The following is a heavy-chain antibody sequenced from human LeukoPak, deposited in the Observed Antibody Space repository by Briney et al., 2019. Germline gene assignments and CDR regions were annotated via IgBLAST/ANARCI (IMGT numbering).Heavy chain of an antibody. CDR2: MNTNTFI. J-gene: IGHJ3*02. CDR3: ARVYTDNGDYRDAFDI. Sequence: GGSLRLSCVASVFSFSSYSMIWVRQAPGKGLEWVSSMNTNTFIYYANSVKGRFTISRDNAKNSLYLQTNSLRAEDTAVYYCARVYTDNGDYRDAFDIWGQETMVTVSS. D-gene: IGHD4-17*01. CDR1: VFSFSSYS. V-gene: IGHV3-21*01.